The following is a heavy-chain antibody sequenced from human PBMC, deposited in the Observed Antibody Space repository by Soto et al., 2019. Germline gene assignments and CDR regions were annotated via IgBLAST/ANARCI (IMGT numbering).Heavy chain of an antibody. V-gene: IGHV1-69*12. CDR2: IIPIFGTA. J-gene: IGHJ5*02. D-gene: IGHD4-4*01. Sequence: QVQLVQSGAEVKKPGSSVKVSCKASGGTFSSYAISWVRQAPGQGLEWMGGIIPIFGTANYAQKFQGRVTITAGESTSTAYMELSSLRSEDTAVYYCASCPVPMTTVTAGWFDPWGQGTLVTVSS. CDR1: GGTFSSYA. CDR3: ASCPVPMTTVTAGWFDP.